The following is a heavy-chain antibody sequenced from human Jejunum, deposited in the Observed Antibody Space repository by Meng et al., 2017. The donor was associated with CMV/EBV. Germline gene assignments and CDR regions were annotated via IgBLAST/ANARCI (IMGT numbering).Heavy chain of an antibody. V-gene: IGHV3-23*01. CDR2: FSGIGGRT. CDR1: GFTFSSYA. J-gene: IGHJ4*02. CDR3: AKGGSSSWNSEADY. Sequence: GFTFSSYAMTWVRQAPGKGLEWVSAFSGIGGRTNYADSVKGRFTIFRDNSKNTMYLQMDSLRAEDTAIYYCAKGGSSSWNSEADYWGQGTLVTVSS. D-gene: IGHD6-13*01.